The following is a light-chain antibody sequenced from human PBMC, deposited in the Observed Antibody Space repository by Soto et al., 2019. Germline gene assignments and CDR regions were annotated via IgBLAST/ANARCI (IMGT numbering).Light chain of an antibody. V-gene: IGKV4-1*01. J-gene: IGKJ5*01. CDR3: QQYYNIPIT. Sequence: DFVMTQSPDSLAVSLGERATINCKSSQSVLYSSNNRNYLAWYQQIPGQPPKLLIYWASTRESGVPARFSGSGYQTDVTLTISSVQAEDVAVYYCQQYYNIPITFGQGTRLEIK. CDR2: WAS. CDR1: QSVLYSSNNRNY.